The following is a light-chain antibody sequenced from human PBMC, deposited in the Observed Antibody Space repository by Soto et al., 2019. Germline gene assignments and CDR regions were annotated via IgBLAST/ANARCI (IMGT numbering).Light chain of an antibody. CDR1: QNIRTW. CDR2: DAS. Sequence: DIPMTQSPSTLSASVGDRVTIPCRASQNIRTWLSWYQQKPGKAPNLLIFDASSLHSGVPSRFSGSGSGTEFTLTITSLQPDDFATYYCQHYNPYSGPFGQGTKVEIK. CDR3: QHYNPYSGP. V-gene: IGKV1-5*01. J-gene: IGKJ1*01.